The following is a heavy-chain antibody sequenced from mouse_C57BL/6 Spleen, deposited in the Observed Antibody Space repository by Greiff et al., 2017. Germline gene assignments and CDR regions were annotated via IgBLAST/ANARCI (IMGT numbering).Heavy chain of an antibody. V-gene: IGHV5-4*01. CDR2: ISDGGSYT. CDR1: GFTFSSYA. Sequence: EVMLVESGGGLVKPGGSLKLSCAASGFTFSSYAMSWVRQTPEKRLEWVATISDGGSYTYYPDNVKGRFTISRDKAKNNLYLQMSHLKSEDTAMYYCARDYSDWYFEVWGTGTTVTVSS. D-gene: IGHD2-1*01. CDR3: ARDYSDWYFEV. J-gene: IGHJ1*03.